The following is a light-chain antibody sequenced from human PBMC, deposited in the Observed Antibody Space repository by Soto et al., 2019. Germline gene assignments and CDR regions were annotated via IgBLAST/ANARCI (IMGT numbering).Light chain of an antibody. V-gene: IGKV3-20*01. CDR3: QQYGDSPFT. CDR1: QSVSSSN. CDR2: GAS. Sequence: EIVLTQSPGTLSLSPGERATLSCRASQSVSSSNLAWYQQNRGQAPRLLIYGASTRATGIPDRFSGIGSGTDFSLPISILEPEDVAVYYCQQYGDSPFTFGQGTKLEIK. J-gene: IGKJ2*01.